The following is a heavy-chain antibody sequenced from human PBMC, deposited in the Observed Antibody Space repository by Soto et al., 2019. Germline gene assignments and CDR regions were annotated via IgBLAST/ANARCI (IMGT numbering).Heavy chain of an antibody. Sequence: EVQLVQSGAEVKKPGESLRISCKGSGYSFTSYWISWVRQMPGKGLEWMGRIDPSDSYTNYSPSFQGHVTISADKSISTAYLHWSSRKASDTAMYYCARHVMGARGWVEEPLWGQGTLVTVSS. V-gene: IGHV5-10-1*01. CDR3: ARHVMGARGWVEEPL. D-gene: IGHD1-1*01. CDR1: GYSFTSYW. J-gene: IGHJ4*02. CDR2: IDPSDSYT.